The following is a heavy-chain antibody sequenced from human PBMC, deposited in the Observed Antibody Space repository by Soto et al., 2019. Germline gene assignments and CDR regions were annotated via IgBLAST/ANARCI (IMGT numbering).Heavy chain of an antibody. J-gene: IGHJ5*02. CDR1: GGTFSSYA. D-gene: IGHD5-18*01. CDR2: IIPIFGTA. Sequence: QVQLVQSGAEVKKPGSSVKVSCKASGGTFSSYAISWVRQAPGQGLEWMGGIIPIFGTANYAQKFQGRVTITADESTSTAYMELSSLRSEDTAVYYCARVRRVFVGYSRNTWFDPWGQGTLVTVSS. CDR3: ARVRRVFVGYSRNTWFDP. V-gene: IGHV1-69*12.